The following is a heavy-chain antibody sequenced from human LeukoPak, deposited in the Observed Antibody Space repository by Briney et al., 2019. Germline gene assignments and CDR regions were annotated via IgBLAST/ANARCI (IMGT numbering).Heavy chain of an antibody. V-gene: IGHV4-39*01. D-gene: IGHD3-3*01. Sequence: SETLSLTCTVSGGSISSSSYYWGWIRQPPGKGLEWIGSIYYSGSTYYNPSLKSRVTISVDTSKNQFSLKLSSVTAADTAVYYCARTDYYDFWSGYFDYWGQGTLVTVSS. J-gene: IGHJ4*02. CDR1: GGSISSSSYY. CDR3: ARTDYYDFWSGYFDY. CDR2: IYYSGST.